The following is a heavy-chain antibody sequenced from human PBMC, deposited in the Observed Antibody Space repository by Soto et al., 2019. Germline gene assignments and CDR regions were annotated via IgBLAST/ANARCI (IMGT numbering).Heavy chain of an antibody. J-gene: IGHJ4*02. D-gene: IGHD3-3*01. CDR2: IYWDDVK. CDR3: AHRVLRAVFGLVTTTAIYFDF. V-gene: IGHV2-5*02. Sequence: QITLNESGPTVVKPTEPLTLTCTFSGFSLTTSGVGVGWVRQSPGKAPEWLAFIYWDDVKRYSTSLKSMLTITNDTSKNQVVLTMANEDPADTATYYCAHRVLRAVFGLVTTTAIYFDFWGQGTPVVVSS. CDR1: GFSLTTSGVG.